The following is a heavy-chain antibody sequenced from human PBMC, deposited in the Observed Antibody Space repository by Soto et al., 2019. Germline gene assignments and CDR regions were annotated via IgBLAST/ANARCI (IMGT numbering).Heavy chain of an antibody. CDR3: AREVPYSSGWGPNFDY. Sequence: SETLSLTCTVSGGSISSYYWSWIRQPPGKGLEWIGYIYYSGSTNYNPSLKSRVTISVDTSKNQFSLKLSSVTAADTAVYYCAREVPYSSGWGPNFDYWGQGTLVTVSS. J-gene: IGHJ4*02. D-gene: IGHD6-19*01. CDR1: GGSISSYY. V-gene: IGHV4-59*01. CDR2: IYYSGST.